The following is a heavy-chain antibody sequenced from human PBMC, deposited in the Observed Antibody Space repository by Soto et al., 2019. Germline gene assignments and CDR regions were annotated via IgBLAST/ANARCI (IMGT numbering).Heavy chain of an antibody. D-gene: IGHD2-2*01. CDR1: GFTFSSYA. CDR3: AKGRGDCSSTSCSVGSDS. Sequence: EVQLLESGGGLVQPGGSLRLSCAASGFTFSSYAMSWVRQAPGKGLEWVSAISGSGGSTYYADSVKGRFTISRDNSKNTRXRQMSGLRAEDTAVYYCAKGRGDCSSTSCSVGSDSWGQGTLVTVSS. CDR2: ISGSGGST. V-gene: IGHV3-23*01. J-gene: IGHJ4*02.